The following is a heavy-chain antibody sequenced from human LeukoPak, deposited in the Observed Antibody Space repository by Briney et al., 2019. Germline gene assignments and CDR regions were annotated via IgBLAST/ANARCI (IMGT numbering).Heavy chain of an antibody. D-gene: IGHD2-2*01. V-gene: IGHV4-61*02. CDR1: GGSISSGSYY. J-gene: IGHJ6*02. CDR2: IYTSGST. CDR3: ARSAAIPYYYGMDV. Sequence: PSQTLSLTCTVSGGSISSGSYYWSWIRQPAGKGLERIGRIYTSGSTNYNPSLKSRVTISVDTSKNQFSLKLSSVTAADTAVYYCARSAAIPYYYGMDVWGQGTTVTVSS.